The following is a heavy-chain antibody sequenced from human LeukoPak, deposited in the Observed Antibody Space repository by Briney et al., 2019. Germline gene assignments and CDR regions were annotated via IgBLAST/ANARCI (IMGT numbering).Heavy chain of an antibody. D-gene: IGHD6-19*01. CDR2: ISAYNANT. CDR3: ARVQGSSGWYIFDY. V-gene: IGHV1-18*04. J-gene: IGHJ4*02. CDR1: GYTFTGYY. Sequence: VASVKVSCKASGYTFTGYYMHWVRQAPGQGFEWMGWISAYNANTNFAQNLQGRVTMTTDTSTSTAYMELRSLRSDDTAVYYCARVQGSSGWYIFDYWGQGTLVTVSS.